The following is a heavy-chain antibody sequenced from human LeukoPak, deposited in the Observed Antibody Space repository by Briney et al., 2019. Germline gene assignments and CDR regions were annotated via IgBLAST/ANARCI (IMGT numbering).Heavy chain of an antibody. CDR1: GFTFSSYS. Sequence: GGSLRLSCAASGFTFSSYSMNWVRQAPGKGLEWVSSISSSSSYIYYADSVKGRFTISRDNSKNTLYLQMNSLRAEDTAVYYCANFGIVGATNDAFDIWGQGTMVTVSS. V-gene: IGHV3-21*04. CDR3: ANFGIVGATNDAFDI. D-gene: IGHD1-26*01. J-gene: IGHJ3*02. CDR2: ISSSSSYI.